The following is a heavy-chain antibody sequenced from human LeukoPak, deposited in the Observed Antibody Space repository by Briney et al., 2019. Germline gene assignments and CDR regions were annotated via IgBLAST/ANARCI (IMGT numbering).Heavy chain of an antibody. CDR2: IYYSGST. J-gene: IGHJ4*02. Sequence: PSETLSLTCTVSGGSISTTSYYWGWIRQPPGKGLEWIGNIYYSGSTYYNPSLKSRVTISVDTSKNQFSLKLSSVTAADTAVYYCARTLGVAAAGSWNNYFDYWGQGTLVTVSS. CDR1: GGSISTTSYY. CDR3: ARTLGVAAAGSWNNYFDY. D-gene: IGHD6-13*01. V-gene: IGHV4-39*07.